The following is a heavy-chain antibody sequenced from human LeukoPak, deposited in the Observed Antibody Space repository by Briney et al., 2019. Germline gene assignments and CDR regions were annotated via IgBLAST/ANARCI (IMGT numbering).Heavy chain of an antibody. CDR2: IYYSGST. D-gene: IGHD5-24*01. Sequence: SETLSLTCTVSGGSISSYYWSWIRQPPGKGLEWIGYIYYSGSTNYNPSLKSRVAISVDTSKNQFSLKLSSVTAADTAVYHCARARDGPYYYYGMDVWGEGTTVTVSS. CDR1: GGSISSYY. J-gene: IGHJ6*04. CDR3: ARARDGPYYYYGMDV. V-gene: IGHV4-59*01.